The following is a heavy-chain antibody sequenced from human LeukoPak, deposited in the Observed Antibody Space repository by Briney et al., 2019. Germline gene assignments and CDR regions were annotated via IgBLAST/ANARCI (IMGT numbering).Heavy chain of an antibody. CDR2: IIPIFGTA. J-gene: IGHJ4*02. Sequence: ASVKVSCKASGGTFSSYAISWVRRAPGQGLEWMGGIIPIFGTANYAQKFQGRVTITTDESTGTAYMELSSLRSEDTAVYYCARGGYSGSYHIDYWGQGTLVTVSS. V-gene: IGHV1-69*05. D-gene: IGHD1-26*01. CDR3: ARGGYSGSYHIDY. CDR1: GGTFSSYA.